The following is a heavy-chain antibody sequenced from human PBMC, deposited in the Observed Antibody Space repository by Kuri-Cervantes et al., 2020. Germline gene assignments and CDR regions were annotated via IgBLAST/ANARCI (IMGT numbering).Heavy chain of an antibody. D-gene: IGHD7-27*01. Sequence: ASVKVSCKASGYTFTSYGISWVRQAPGQGLEWMGWISAYNGNTNYARKLQGRVTMTTDTSTSTAYMELRSLRSDDTAVYYCARYDWGGTREDTFDYWGQGTRVTVSS. CDR1: GYTFTSYG. CDR2: ISAYNGNT. CDR3: ARYDWGGTREDTFDY. J-gene: IGHJ4*02. V-gene: IGHV1-18*01.